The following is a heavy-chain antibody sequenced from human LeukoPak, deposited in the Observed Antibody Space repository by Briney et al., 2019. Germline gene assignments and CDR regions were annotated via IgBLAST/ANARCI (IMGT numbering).Heavy chain of an antibody. Sequence: GASVKVSCKASGYTFTGYYMHWVRQAPGQGLEWMGWVNPKSGGTHYAQKFQGRVTMTRDTSISTAYMELSRLRSDDTAVYYCASPRIRNVFDIWGQGTMVTVSS. V-gene: IGHV1-2*02. D-gene: IGHD1-1*01. CDR1: GYTFTGYY. J-gene: IGHJ3*02. CDR2: VNPKSGGT. CDR3: ASPRIRNVFDI.